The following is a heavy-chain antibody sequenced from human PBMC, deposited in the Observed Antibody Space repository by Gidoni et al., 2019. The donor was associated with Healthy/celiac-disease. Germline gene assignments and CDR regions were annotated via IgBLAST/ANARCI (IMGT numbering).Heavy chain of an antibody. CDR3: ARGRGGWTNLRRGYYFDY. D-gene: IGHD6-19*01. J-gene: IGHJ4*02. Sequence: QVQLVQSGAEVKKPGASVKVSCKASGYTFTSYAMHWLRQAPGQRLEWMGWINAGNGNTKYTQKFQGRVTITRDTSASTAYMELSSLRSEDTAVYYCARGRGGWTNLRRGYYFDYWGQGTLVTVSS. CDR2: INAGNGNT. CDR1: GYTFTSYA. V-gene: IGHV1-3*01.